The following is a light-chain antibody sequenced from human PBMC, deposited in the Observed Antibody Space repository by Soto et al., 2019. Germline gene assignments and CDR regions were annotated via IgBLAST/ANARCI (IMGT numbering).Light chain of an antibody. V-gene: IGKV1-5*01. CDR2: DAS. CDR3: QQYNSYSWT. Sequence: DIQMTQSPSTLSASVGDRVTITCRASQRISSRLAWYRQKPGKAPKFLIYDASSLESGVPSRFSGSGSGTEFTLTITSLQPDDFPTYYCQQYNSYSWTFGQGTKVEIK. J-gene: IGKJ1*01. CDR1: QRISSR.